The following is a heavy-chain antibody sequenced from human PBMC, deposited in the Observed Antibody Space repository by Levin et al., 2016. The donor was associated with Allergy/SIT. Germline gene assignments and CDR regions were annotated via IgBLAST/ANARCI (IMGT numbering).Heavy chain of an antibody. CDR3: AKGSPCGSDCVGFDV. V-gene: IGHV3-23*01. Sequence: GGSLRLSCTVSGGSISHYYWSWIRQPPGKGLEWVSGISGSGGSTYYADSVKGRFTISRDNSKNTLYLQMNTLRAEDTAIYYCAKGSPCGSDCVGFDVWGQGTMVTVSS. J-gene: IGHJ3*01. CDR2: ISGSGGST. D-gene: IGHD2-21*02. CDR1: GGSISHYY.